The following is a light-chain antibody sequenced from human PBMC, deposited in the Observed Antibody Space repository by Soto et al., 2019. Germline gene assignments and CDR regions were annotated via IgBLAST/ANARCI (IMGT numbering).Light chain of an antibody. Sequence: QSALTQPASVSGSPGQSITISCTGSSSDVGSYNLVSWYQQHPGQAPKLIIYEVTKRPSGVSTCFSGSKSGNTASLTISGLQAEDEADYYCSSYAGSSSVIFGGGTKLTV. CDR3: SSYAGSSSVI. J-gene: IGLJ2*01. CDR1: SSDVGSYNL. CDR2: EVT. V-gene: IGLV2-23*02.